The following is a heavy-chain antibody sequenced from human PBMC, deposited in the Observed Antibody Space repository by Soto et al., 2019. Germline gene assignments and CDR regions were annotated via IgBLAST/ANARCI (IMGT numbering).Heavy chain of an antibody. Sequence: GSLRLSCAASGXTFSSYSMSWVHQAPGKGLEWVSAISGSGGSTYYADYVKGRFTISRDNSKNTLYLQMNSLRAEETAVYYCAKSRVTIFGVVMVFDYWGQGTLVTVSS. CDR3: AKSRVTIFGVVMVFDY. CDR2: ISGSGGST. D-gene: IGHD3-3*01. V-gene: IGHV3-23*01. CDR1: GXTFSSYS. J-gene: IGHJ4*02.